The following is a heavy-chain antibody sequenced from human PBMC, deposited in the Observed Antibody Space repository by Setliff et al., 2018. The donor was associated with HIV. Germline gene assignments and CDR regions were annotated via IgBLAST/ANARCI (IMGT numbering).Heavy chain of an antibody. Sequence: SETLSLTCTVSGGSISSSTYYWGWIRQPPGKGLEWIGDIFYTGSTYYNPSLKSRVAISVDTSENQFSLKLNSVTAADTAVYYCARRGRDGVFIMFATGFDPWGQGALVTVSS. CDR1: GGSISSSTYY. J-gene: IGHJ5*02. V-gene: IGHV4-39*01. CDR2: IFYTGST. CDR3: ARRGRDGVFIMFATGFDP. D-gene: IGHD2-8*01.